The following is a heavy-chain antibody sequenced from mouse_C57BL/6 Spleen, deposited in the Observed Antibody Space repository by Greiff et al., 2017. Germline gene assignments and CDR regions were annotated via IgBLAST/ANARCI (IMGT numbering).Heavy chain of an antibody. CDR3: ARNGRYYDWYFDV. CDR2: IWSGGST. V-gene: IGHV2-2*01. D-gene: IGHD1-1*01. J-gene: IGHJ1*03. Sequence: QVQLQQSGPGLVQPSQSLSITCTVSGFSLTSYGVHWVRQSPGKGLEWLGVIWSGGSTDYNAAVISRLSISKDNSKSQVFFKMNSLQADDTAIYYCARNGRYYDWYFDVWGTGTTVTVSS. CDR1: GFSLTSYG.